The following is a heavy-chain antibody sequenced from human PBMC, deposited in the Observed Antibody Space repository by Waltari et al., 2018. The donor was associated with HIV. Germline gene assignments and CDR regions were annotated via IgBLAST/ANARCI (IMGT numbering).Heavy chain of an antibody. CDR3: ASTYYDLLEGWYFDF. J-gene: IGHJ4*02. V-gene: IGHV4-38-2*02. CDR2: ISHSGTT. CDR1: DYSITSGYY. D-gene: IGHD3-3*01. Sequence: QVQLQESGPGLVKPSETLSLTCSVSDYSITSGYYWGWIRQSPGGGLEWIGSISHSGTTAYSPSLNSRITLFRNTSKDQFFLKLTSATAADTAVYYCASTYYDLLEGWYFDFWGQGRLVTVSS.